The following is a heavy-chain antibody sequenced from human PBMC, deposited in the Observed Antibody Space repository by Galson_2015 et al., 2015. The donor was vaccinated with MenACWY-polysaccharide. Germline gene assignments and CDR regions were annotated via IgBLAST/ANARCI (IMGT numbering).Heavy chain of an antibody. J-gene: IGHJ3*02. D-gene: IGHD3-10*01. Sequence: SLRLSCAASGFTVSSYAMSWVRQAPGKGLEWVSGVSASGGSTVYTDSAKGRFTMSRDNSKRSLYLQMNSLRAEDTAVYYCAKDTGPGEYAYSWGTLDIWGRGTMVTVSS. V-gene: IGHV3-23*01. CDR3: AKDTGPGEYAYSWGTLDI. CDR2: VSASGGST. CDR1: GFTVSSYA.